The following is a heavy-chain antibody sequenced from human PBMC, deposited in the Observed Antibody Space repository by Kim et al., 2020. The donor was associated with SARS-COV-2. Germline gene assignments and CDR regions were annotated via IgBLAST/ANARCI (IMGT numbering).Heavy chain of an antibody. D-gene: IGHD3-3*01. CDR2: ISYDGSNK. CDR1: GFTFSNYG. Sequence: GGSLRLSCAASGFTFSNYGMHWVRQAPGKGLEWVAVISYDGSNKNYADSVKGRFTISRDNSKNTLYLQMNSLRAEDTAVYYCAKDRPSTGDFWVRFGYYYYGMDVWGQGPTVTVSS. V-gene: IGHV3-30*18. CDR3: AKDRPSTGDFWVRFGYYYYGMDV. J-gene: IGHJ6*02.